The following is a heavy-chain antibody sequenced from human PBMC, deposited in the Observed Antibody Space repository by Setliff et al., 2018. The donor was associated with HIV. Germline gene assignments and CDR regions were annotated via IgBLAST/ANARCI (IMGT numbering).Heavy chain of an antibody. Sequence: SETLSLTCNVSGGSISSVNYSWNWVRQPAGKGLEWIGRIYASGSPTYNPSLKSRVTISVDTSKNHFSLRLNSVTAADTAVYFCARAPRYYRGWYIPEYFDNWGEGTPVTVSS. J-gene: IGHJ4*02. CDR3: ARAPRYYRGWYIPEYFDN. CDR1: GGSISSVNYS. D-gene: IGHD6-19*01. V-gene: IGHV4-61*02. CDR2: IYASGSP.